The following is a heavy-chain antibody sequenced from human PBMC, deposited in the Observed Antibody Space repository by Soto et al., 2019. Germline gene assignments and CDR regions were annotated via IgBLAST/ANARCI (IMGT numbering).Heavy chain of an antibody. V-gene: IGHV3-23*01. D-gene: IGHD2-15*01. CDR3: AKDHIVVVVAAIYYFDY. CDR1: GFTFSSYA. J-gene: IGHJ4*02. Sequence: PGGSLRLSCAASGFTFSSYAMSWVRQAPGKGLEWVSAISGSGGSTYYADSVKGRFTISRDNSKNTLYLQMNSLRAEDTAVYYCAKDHIVVVVAAIYYFDYWGQGTLVTVYS. CDR2: ISGSGGST.